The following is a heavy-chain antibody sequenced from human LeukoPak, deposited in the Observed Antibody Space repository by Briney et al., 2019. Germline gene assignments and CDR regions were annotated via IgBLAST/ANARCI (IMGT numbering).Heavy chain of an antibody. CDR2: ISDSGGST. CDR1: GFTFRSYA. J-gene: IGHJ3*02. CDR3: AKSLRFLEWLTDAFDI. D-gene: IGHD3-3*01. Sequence: GGSLRLSCAASGFTFRSYAMSWVRQPPGKGLEWVSAISDSGGSTYYADSVKGRFTISRDNSKNTLYLQMNSLRAEDTAVYYCAKSLRFLEWLTDAFDIWGQGTMVTVSS. V-gene: IGHV3-23*01.